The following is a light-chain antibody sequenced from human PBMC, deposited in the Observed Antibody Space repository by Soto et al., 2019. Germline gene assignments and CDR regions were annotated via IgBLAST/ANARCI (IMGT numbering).Light chain of an antibody. CDR2: DAS. CDR1: QSVTST. J-gene: IGKJ4*01. CDR3: QQYNNWPLT. V-gene: IGKV3-15*01. Sequence: IVLTRSPATLSLSPGERATLFCRASQSVTSTLAWYQQKPGQTPRLLIYDASTRATGIPARFSGSGSGTEFTLTISSLQSEDFAVYYCQQYNNWPLTFGGGTKVDIK.